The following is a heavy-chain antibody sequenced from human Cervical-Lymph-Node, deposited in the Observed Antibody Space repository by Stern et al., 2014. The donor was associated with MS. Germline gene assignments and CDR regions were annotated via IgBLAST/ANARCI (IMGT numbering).Heavy chain of an antibody. D-gene: IGHD1-7*01. CDR1: GFTFSNYG. V-gene: IGHV3-33*01. Sequence: QVQLGQSGGGVVQPGRSLRLSGAASGFTFSNYGMHWVRQDPGKGLEGLAVIWYDGNKKYYADSVKGRFTISRDNSKNTLFLQMSSLTAEDTALYYCARGNWNYEGMGYWGQGTLVTVSS. CDR3: ARGNWNYEGMGY. J-gene: IGHJ4*02. CDR2: IWYDGNKK.